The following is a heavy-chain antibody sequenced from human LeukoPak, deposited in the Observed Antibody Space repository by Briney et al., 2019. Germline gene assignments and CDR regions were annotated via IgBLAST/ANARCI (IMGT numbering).Heavy chain of an antibody. Sequence: PGGSLRLSCAASGFTFSSYAMHWVRQAPGKGLEWVSGISWNSGSIGYADSVKGRFTISRDNAKNSLYLQMNSLRAEDTALYYCAKDRYYYDSSGYADYWGQGTLVTVSS. CDR1: GFTFSSYA. CDR2: ISWNSGSI. CDR3: AKDRYYYDSSGYADY. J-gene: IGHJ4*02. D-gene: IGHD3-22*01. V-gene: IGHV3-9*01.